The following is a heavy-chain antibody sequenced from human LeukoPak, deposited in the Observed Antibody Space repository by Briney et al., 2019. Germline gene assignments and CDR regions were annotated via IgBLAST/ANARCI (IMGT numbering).Heavy chain of an antibody. CDR3: ARESYYYDSSGYGDAFDI. V-gene: IGHV1-69*04. J-gene: IGHJ3*02. CDR1: GGTFSSYA. D-gene: IGHD3-22*01. Sequence: SVKVPCKASGGTFSSYAISWVRQAPGQGLEWMGRIIPILGIANYAQKFQGRVTITADKSTSTAYMELSSLRSEDTAVYYCARESYYYDSSGYGDAFDIWGQGTMVTVSS. CDR2: IIPILGIA.